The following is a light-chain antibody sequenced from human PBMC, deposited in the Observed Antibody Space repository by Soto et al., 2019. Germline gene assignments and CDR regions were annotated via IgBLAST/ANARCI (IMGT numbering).Light chain of an antibody. Sequence: QSALTQPPSASGSPGQSVTISCTGTSSDVGAYNYVSWYQQHPGKAPKLMIYEVTKRPSGVPDRFSGSKSGNTASLTVSGLHAEDEADYYCSSYAYSISVLFGGGTKVTVL. J-gene: IGLJ3*02. CDR1: SSDVGAYNY. V-gene: IGLV2-8*01. CDR3: SSYAYSISVL. CDR2: EVT.